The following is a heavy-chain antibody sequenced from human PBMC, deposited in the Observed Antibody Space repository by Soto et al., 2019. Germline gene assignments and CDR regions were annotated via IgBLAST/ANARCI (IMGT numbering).Heavy chain of an antibody. CDR3: ARVGSSWYDLDY. D-gene: IGHD6-13*01. CDR2: ISSSRTYI. Sequence: EVQLVESGGGLVKPGGSLRLSCAASGFTFSKYNMNWVRQAPGKGLEWVASISSSRTYIYYADSVKGRCTISRDNVKNSLYLQMNSLRAEDTAVYYCARVGSSWYDLDYWGQGTLVTVSS. J-gene: IGHJ4*02. V-gene: IGHV3-21*01. CDR1: GFTFSKYN.